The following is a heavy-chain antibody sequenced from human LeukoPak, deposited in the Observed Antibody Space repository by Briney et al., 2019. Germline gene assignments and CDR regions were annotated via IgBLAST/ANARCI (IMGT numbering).Heavy chain of an antibody. CDR1: GFTFSSYE. V-gene: IGHV3-48*03. D-gene: IGHD3-10*02. CDR2: ISSSGSTI. J-gene: IGHJ6*04. CDR3: AELGITMIGGV. Sequence: GGSLRLSCAASGFTFSSYEMNWVPQAPAKGLEWVSYISSSGSTIYYADSVKGRFTISIDNPKNSLYLQMNSLRAEDTALYYCAELGITMIGGVWGKGTTVTISS.